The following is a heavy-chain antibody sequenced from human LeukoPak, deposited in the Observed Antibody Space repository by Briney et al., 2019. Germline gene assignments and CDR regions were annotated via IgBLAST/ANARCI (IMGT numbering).Heavy chain of an antibody. D-gene: IGHD2-15*01. CDR1: GFTVSSNY. Sequence: GGSLRLSCAASGFTVSSNYMSRVRQAPGKGLEWVSVIYSGGSTYYADSVKGRFTISRDNSKNTLYLQMNSLRAEDTAVYYCATANRGYCSGGSCLDYWGQGTLVTVSS. V-gene: IGHV3-66*02. CDR2: IYSGGST. CDR3: ATANRGYCSGGSCLDY. J-gene: IGHJ4*02.